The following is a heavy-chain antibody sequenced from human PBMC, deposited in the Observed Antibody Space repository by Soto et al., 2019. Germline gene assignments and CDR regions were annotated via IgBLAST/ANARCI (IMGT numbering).Heavy chain of an antibody. CDR3: ARDRQYYQFWSGCQNEGPCAMDV. Sequence: SETLSLTCTVYGYSITGAYYWGWIRQPPGKGLEWIGKFNHCGSTYYNPSLKSRVTISVDTSKNQFSLILYSVTAADTAVYYCARDRQYYQFWSGCQNEGPCAMDVWGQGTTVTSP. V-gene: IGHV4-38-2*02. D-gene: IGHD3-3*02. CDR2: FNHCGST. CDR1: GYSITGAYY. J-gene: IGHJ6*02.